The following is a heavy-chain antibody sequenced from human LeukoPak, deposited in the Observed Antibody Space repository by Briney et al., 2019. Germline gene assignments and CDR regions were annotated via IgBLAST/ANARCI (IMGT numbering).Heavy chain of an antibody. CDR1: GFTVSSNY. CDR2: IYSGGST. Sequence: GSLRLSCAASGFTVSSNYMSWVRQAPGKGLEWVSVIYSGGSTYYADSVKGRFTISRDNSKNTLYLQMNSLRAEDTAVYYCAKLPSGYYNQYFQHWGQGTLVTVSS. V-gene: IGHV3-66*04. J-gene: IGHJ1*01. CDR3: AKLPSGYYNQYFQH. D-gene: IGHD3-22*01.